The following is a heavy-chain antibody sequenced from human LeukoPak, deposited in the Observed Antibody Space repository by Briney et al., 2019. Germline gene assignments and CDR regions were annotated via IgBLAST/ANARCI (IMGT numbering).Heavy chain of an antibody. CDR1: GGSISSGGYY. Sequence: SQTLSLTCTVSGGSISSGGYYWSWIRQHPGKGLEWIGYIYYSGSTNYNPSLKSRVTISVDTSKNQFSLKLSSVTAADTAVYYCARLLRVTTVGPDLYYFDYWGQGTLVTVSS. V-gene: IGHV4-31*03. CDR2: IYYSGST. D-gene: IGHD4-17*01. CDR3: ARLLRVTTVGPDLYYFDY. J-gene: IGHJ4*02.